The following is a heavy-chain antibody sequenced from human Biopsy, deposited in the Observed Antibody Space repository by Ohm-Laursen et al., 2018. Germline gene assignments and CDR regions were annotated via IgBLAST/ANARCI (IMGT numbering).Heavy chain of an antibody. Sequence: GTLSLTCTVSGGSIGSFFWSWIRQPPGKGLERIGYNYYSGSTNYNPSLRSRVTISVDGSKNQFPLELSSVTAADTAVYYCARVGAGAPSIDYFDYWGQGALVTVSS. CDR2: NYYSGST. CDR3: ARVGAGAPSIDYFDY. CDR1: GGSIGSFF. D-gene: IGHD1-26*01. J-gene: IGHJ4*02. V-gene: IGHV4-59*01.